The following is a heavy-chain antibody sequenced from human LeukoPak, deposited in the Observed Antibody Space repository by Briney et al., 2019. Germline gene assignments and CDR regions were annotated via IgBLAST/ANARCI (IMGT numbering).Heavy chain of an antibody. CDR1: GVTFSGYS. D-gene: IGHD6-19*01. Sequence: GGSLRLSCAGSGVTFSGYSMNWVRQAPGKGLEWVSAISGSGGGTYYADSVKGRFTISRDNSKNTLYLQMNSLRAEDTAVYYCAKARQWLVLLDYWGQGTLVTVSS. CDR3: AKARQWLVLLDY. J-gene: IGHJ4*02. V-gene: IGHV3-23*01. CDR2: ISGSGGGT.